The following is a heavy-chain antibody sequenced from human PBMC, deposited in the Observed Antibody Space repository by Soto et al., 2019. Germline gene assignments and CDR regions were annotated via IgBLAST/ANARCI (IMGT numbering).Heavy chain of an antibody. CDR3: ATSEGDCGGGSCYNYFYYYGMDV. J-gene: IGHJ6*01. CDR2: LSVGNADT. D-gene: IGHD2-21*01. Sequence: GSVKGSCKASGDPRTDLSMHLVRQAPGQSPEWIASLSVGNADTNYSQKFQGRVTITRDTSARTAYMELSNLRSEETAVYYCATSEGDCGGGSCYNYFYYYGMDVWGQGTTVTVSS. V-gene: IGHV1-3*01. CDR1: GDPRTDLS.